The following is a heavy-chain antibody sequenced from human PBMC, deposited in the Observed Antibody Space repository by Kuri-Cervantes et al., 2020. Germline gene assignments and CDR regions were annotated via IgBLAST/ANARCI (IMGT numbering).Heavy chain of an antibody. J-gene: IGHJ3*02. V-gene: IGHV3-48*02. Sequence: GESLKISCAASGFAFSVYTMNWVRRTPGRGLEWVSYISSSSSTIYYADSVKGRITISRDNAKNSLYLQMNSLRDEDTAVYYCAVIGEVFAFDIWGQGTMVTVSS. CDR3: AVIGEVFAFDI. CDR2: ISSSSSTI. D-gene: IGHD3-16*01. CDR1: GFAFSVYT.